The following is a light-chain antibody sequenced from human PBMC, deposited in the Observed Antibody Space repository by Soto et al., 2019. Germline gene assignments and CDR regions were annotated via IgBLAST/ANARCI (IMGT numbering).Light chain of an antibody. CDR2: AAS. Sequence: QMTQSPSSLSASVGEKIIVTCRASRDVGSDVSWYQQKPGQAPKLLIYAASNLYTGVPSRFSGSRSGTEFTLTISSLQPEDFASYYCLQDYGDSWTFGQGTKVDIK. CDR1: RDVGSD. J-gene: IGKJ1*01. V-gene: IGKV1-6*01. CDR3: LQDYGDSWT.